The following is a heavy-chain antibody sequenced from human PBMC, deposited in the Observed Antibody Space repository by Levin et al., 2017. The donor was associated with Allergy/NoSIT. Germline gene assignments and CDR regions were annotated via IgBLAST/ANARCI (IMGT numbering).Heavy chain of an antibody. CDR3: TSMRLNGRT. V-gene: IGHV3-74*03. J-gene: IGHJ5*02. Sequence: PGGSLRLSCAASGFTFSSYWMYWVRQAPGKGLVCVSRISSDGSSATYADSVKGRFSISRDNAKNTLFLQMNSLRADDTAVNYCTSMRLNGRTWGQGTLVTVSS. D-gene: IGHD1-14*01. CDR1: GFTFSSYW. CDR2: ISSDGSSA.